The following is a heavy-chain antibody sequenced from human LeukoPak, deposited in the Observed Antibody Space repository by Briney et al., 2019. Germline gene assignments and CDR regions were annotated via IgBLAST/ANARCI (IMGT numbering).Heavy chain of an antibody. CDR3: ARGNWNYPFDY. Sequence: GGSLRLSCAASGSTFSSYWMHWVRQAPGKGLVWVSRINSDGSSTSYADSVKGRFTISRDISKNTLYLQMNSLSAEDTAVYYCARGNWNYPFDYWGQGTLVTVSS. V-gene: IGHV3-74*01. CDR2: INSDGSST. J-gene: IGHJ4*02. CDR1: GSTFSSYW. D-gene: IGHD1-7*01.